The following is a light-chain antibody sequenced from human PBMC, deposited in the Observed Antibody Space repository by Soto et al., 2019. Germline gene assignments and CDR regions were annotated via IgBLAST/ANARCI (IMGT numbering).Light chain of an antibody. CDR2: DAS. Sequence: EIVLTQSPATLSLSPGERATLSCWASQSISSHLAWYQQKPGQAPRLLIYDASNRATGIPARFSGSGSGTDFTLTISSLEPEDFAVYYCQQRSDFFTFGPGTKVDLK. V-gene: IGKV3-11*01. J-gene: IGKJ3*01. CDR3: QQRSDFFT. CDR1: QSISSH.